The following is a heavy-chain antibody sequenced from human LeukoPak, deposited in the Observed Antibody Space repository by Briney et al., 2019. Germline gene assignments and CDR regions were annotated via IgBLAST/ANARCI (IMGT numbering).Heavy chain of an antibody. CDR2: ISGSGGST. CDR3: AKDRPKYDFWSGYSAFDY. J-gene: IGHJ4*02. Sequence: GGSLRLSCAASGFIFNNYAMSWVRQAPGKGLEWVSAISGSGGSTYYADSVKGRFTISRDNSKNTLYLQMNSLRAEDTAVYYCAKDRPKYDFWSGYSAFDYWGQGTLVTVSS. V-gene: IGHV3-23*01. CDR1: GFIFNNYA. D-gene: IGHD3-3*01.